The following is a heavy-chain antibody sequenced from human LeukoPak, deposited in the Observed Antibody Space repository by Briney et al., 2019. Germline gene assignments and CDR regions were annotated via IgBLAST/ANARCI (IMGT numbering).Heavy chain of an antibody. CDR2: TYYRSKWYY. Sequence: SQTLSLTCDISGDTVSSNSAAWNGIRQSPSRGLEWLGRTYYRSKWYYDYAVSVKSRITISPDTSKNQFSLQLNSVTADDTAVYYCARGFALDFWGQETMVTVSS. CDR1: GDTVSSNSAA. CDR3: ARGFALDF. V-gene: IGHV6-1*01. J-gene: IGHJ3*01.